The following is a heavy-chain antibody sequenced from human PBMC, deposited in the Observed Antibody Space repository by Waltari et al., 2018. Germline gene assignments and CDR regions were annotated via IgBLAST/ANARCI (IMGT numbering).Heavy chain of an antibody. CDR3: ARGGAAALDAFDI. V-gene: IGHV1-46*01. CDR2: INPSGGST. Sequence: QVQLVQSGAEVKKPGASVKVSCKASGYTFTSYGISWVRQAPGQGLEWMGIINPSGGSTSYAQKFQGRVTMTRDTSTSTVYMELSSLRSEDTAVYYCARGGAAALDAFDIWGQGTMVTVSS. D-gene: IGHD6-13*01. J-gene: IGHJ3*02. CDR1: GYTFTSYG.